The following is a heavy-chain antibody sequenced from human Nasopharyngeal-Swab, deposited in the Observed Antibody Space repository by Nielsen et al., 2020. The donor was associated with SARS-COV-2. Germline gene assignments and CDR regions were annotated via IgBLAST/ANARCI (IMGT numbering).Heavy chain of an antibody. Sequence: GESLKTSCAASGFTFSSYWMHWVRQAPGKGLVWVSRINSDGSSTSYADSVKGRFTISRDNAKNTLYLQMNSLRAEDTAVYYCAIISHDYGDFFDYWGQGTLVTVSS. J-gene: IGHJ4*02. CDR3: AIISHDYGDFFDY. CDR2: INSDGSST. D-gene: IGHD4-17*01. V-gene: IGHV3-74*01. CDR1: GFTFSSYW.